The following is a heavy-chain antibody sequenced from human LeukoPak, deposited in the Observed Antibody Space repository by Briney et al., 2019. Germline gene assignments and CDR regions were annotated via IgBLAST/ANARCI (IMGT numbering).Heavy chain of an antibody. J-gene: IGHJ4*02. V-gene: IGHV5-51*01. Sequence: GESLKISCKGSGYSFTSYWIGWVRQMPGNRLECMGIIYPGDSDTSYSPSFQGQVTISADKSISTAYLQWSSLKASDTAMYYCARRDDILTLFDYWGQGTLVTVSS. CDR1: GYSFTSYW. CDR2: IYPGDSDT. D-gene: IGHD3-9*01. CDR3: ARRDDILTLFDY.